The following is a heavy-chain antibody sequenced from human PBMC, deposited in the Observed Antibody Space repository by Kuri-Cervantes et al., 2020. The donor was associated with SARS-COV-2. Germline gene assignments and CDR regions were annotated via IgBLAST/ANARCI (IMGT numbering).Heavy chain of an antibody. CDR2: INPSGGST. CDR3: ARDPHGFDY. Sequence: GGSLRLSCAASGFTFSSYAMHWVRQAPGQGLEWMGIINPSGGSTSYAQKFQGRVTMTRDTSTSTVYMELSSLRSEDTAVYYCARDPHGFDYWGQGTLVTVSS. J-gene: IGHJ4*02. V-gene: IGHV1-46*01. CDR1: GFTFSSYA.